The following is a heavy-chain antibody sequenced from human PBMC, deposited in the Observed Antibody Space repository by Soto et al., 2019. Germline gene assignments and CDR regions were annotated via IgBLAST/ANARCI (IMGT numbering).Heavy chain of an antibody. V-gene: IGHV3-30-3*01. D-gene: IGHD5-12*01. J-gene: IGHJ3*02. CDR2: ISYDGSNK. CDR1: GFTFSSYA. Sequence: QVQLVESGGGVVQPGRSLRLSCAASGFTFSSYAMHWVRQAPGKGLEWVAVISYDGSNKYYADSVKGRFTISRDNSKNTLYLQMNSLRAEDTAVYYCARDGRWLQRVAFDIWGQGTMVTFSS. CDR3: ARDGRWLQRVAFDI.